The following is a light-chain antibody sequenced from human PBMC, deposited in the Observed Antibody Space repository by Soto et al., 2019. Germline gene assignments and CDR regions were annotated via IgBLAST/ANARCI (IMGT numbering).Light chain of an antibody. CDR1: QSVNSN. CDR2: GAS. CDR3: QQYNNWPRT. J-gene: IGKJ1*01. V-gene: IGKV3-15*01. Sequence: ESVMTQSPATRTVSPGERATLSCRASQSVNSNLAWYQQKPGQAPRLLIYGASTRATGIPARFSGSGSGTEFTLTISSLQSEDFAVYYCQQYNNWPRTFGQGTKVDIK.